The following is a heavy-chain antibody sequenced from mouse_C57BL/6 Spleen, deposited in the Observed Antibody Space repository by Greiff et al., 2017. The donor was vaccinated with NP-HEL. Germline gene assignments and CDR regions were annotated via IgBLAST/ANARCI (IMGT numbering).Heavy chain of an antibody. V-gene: IGHV1-59*01. J-gene: IGHJ3*01. D-gene: IGHD3-2*02. CDR1: GYTFTSYW. CDR2: IDPSDSYT. CDR3: ARDSSGYGSFAY. Sequence: QVQLQQPGAELVRPGTSVKLSCKASGYTFTSYWMHWVKQRPGQGLEWIGVIDPSDSYTNYNQKFKGKATLTVDTSSSTAYMQLSSLTSEDSAVYYCARDSSGYGSFAYWGQGTLVTVSA.